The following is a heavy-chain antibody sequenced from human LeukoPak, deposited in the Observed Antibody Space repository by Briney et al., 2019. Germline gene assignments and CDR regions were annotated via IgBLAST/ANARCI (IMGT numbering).Heavy chain of an antibody. CDR3: AGSGWSFDAFDF. CDR2: IHHSGST. J-gene: IGHJ3*01. D-gene: IGHD6-19*01. V-gene: IGHV4-59*08. Sequence: SEALSLTCTVSGGSISSYYWSWIRQPPGKGLEWIGYIHHSGSTNYSPSLKSRVTISVDTSKNRFSLRLSSLTAADTAVYFCAGSGWSFDAFDFWGQGTMVTVSS. CDR1: GGSISSYY.